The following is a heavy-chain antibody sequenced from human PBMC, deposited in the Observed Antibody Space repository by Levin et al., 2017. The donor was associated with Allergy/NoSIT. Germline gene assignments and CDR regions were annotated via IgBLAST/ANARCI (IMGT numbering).Heavy chain of an antibody. CDR1: GFTFSNAW. Sequence: GESLKISCAASGFTFSNAWMSWVRQAPGKGLEWVGRIKSKTDGGTTDYAAPVKGRFTISRDDSKNTLYLQMNSLKTEDTAVYYCTTVVPAAIRRYWYFDLWGRGTLVTVSS. D-gene: IGHD2-2*02. CDR3: TTVVPAAIRRYWYFDL. J-gene: IGHJ2*01. V-gene: IGHV3-15*01. CDR2: IKSKTDGGTT.